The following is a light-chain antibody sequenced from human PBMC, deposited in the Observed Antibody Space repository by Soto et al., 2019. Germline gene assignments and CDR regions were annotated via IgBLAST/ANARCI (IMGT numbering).Light chain of an antibody. CDR2: GAS. J-gene: IGKJ2*01. V-gene: IGKV3-20*01. CDR3: QQYGGSPRT. Sequence: EIVLTQSPGTLSLSPGERATLSCRASQSVFNNNLAWYHQKPGQAPRLLMFGASSRATGITDRFSGSGSGTDFTLTISRLEPEDSSIYHCQQYGGSPRTFGQGTKLEIK. CDR1: QSVFNNN.